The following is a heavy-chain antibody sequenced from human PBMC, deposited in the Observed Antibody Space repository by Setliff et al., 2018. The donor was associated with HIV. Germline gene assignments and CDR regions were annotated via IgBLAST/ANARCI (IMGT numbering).Heavy chain of an antibody. V-gene: IGHV1-2*02. CDR3: ARGVRGVIIDWYYFDY. CDR1: GYTFSAYS. D-gene: IGHD3-10*01. CDR2: LNTDTGDA. Sequence: ASVKVSCKASGYTFSAYSIHWVRQAPGQGLEWMGWLNTDTGDARYARRFQDRVAMTRDTSTSTAYMVLTRLRPDDTAVYYFARGVRGVIIDWYYFDYWGQGTLVTGSS. J-gene: IGHJ4*02.